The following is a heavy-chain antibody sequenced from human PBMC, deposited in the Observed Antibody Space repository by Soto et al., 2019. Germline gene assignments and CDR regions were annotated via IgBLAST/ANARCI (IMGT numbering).Heavy chain of an antibody. CDR1: GYTFTSYG. V-gene: IGHV1-18*01. Sequence: GASVKVSCKASGYTFTSYGISWVRQAPGQGLEWMGWISAYNGNTNYAQKLQGRVTMTTDTSTSTAYMELRSLRSDDTAVYYCARDVVDIVATTRAGDYYYYYYGMDVWGQGTTVTVSS. D-gene: IGHD5-12*01. J-gene: IGHJ6*02. CDR2: ISAYNGNT. CDR3: ARDVVDIVATTRAGDYYYYYYGMDV.